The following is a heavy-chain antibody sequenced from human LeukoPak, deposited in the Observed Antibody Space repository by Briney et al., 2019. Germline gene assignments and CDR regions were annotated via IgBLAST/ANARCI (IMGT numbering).Heavy chain of an antibody. CDR3: AREGFDY. CDR2: MNPNSGNT. J-gene: IGHJ4*02. Sequence: ASVKVSCKASGGTFSSYTISWVRQATGQGLEWMGYMNPNSGNTGYAQKFQGRVTITRNTSISTAYMELSSLRSEDTAVYYCAREGFDYWGQGTLVTVSS. CDR1: GGTFSSYT. V-gene: IGHV1-8*03.